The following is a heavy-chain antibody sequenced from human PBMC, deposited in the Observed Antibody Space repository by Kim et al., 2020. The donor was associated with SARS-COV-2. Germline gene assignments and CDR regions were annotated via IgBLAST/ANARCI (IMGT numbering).Heavy chain of an antibody. Sequence: GGSLRLSCAASGFTFSSYAMSWVRQAPGKGLEWVSAISGSGGSTYYADSVKGRFTISRDNSKNTLYLQMNSLRAEDTAVYYCAKDGGSCGGDCYSSYSWFDPWGQGTLVTVSS. J-gene: IGHJ5*02. CDR1: GFTFSSYA. CDR3: AKDGGSCGGDCYSSYSWFDP. CDR2: ISGSGGST. D-gene: IGHD2-21*02. V-gene: IGHV3-23*01.